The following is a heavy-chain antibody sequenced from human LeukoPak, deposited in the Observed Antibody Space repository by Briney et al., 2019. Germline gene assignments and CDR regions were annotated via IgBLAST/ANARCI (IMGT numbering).Heavy chain of an antibody. Sequence: GGSLRLSCAASGFTFSSYEMNWVRQAPGKGLEWVSYISSSGSTIYYADSVKGRCTISRDNAKNSLYLQMNSLRAEDTAVYYCASVKTYGSGSYGLRYWGQGTLVTVSS. CDR1: GFTFSSYE. CDR3: ASVKTYGSGSYGLRY. J-gene: IGHJ4*02. V-gene: IGHV3-48*03. CDR2: ISSSGSTI. D-gene: IGHD3-10*01.